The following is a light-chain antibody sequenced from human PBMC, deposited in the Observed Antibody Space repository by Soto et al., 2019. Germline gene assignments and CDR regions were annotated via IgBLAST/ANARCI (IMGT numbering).Light chain of an antibody. V-gene: IGKV1-16*02. CDR1: QGIGNS. Sequence: DIQMTQSPFSLSASVGDRVTITCRASQGIGNSLAWIQQKPGKAPKSLIYGGSSLQSGAPSKFSGSGSGTDFTLAISSLQPEDFATDYCQQYYAYPFTFGPGTKVDVK. J-gene: IGKJ3*01. CDR3: QQYYAYPFT. CDR2: GGS.